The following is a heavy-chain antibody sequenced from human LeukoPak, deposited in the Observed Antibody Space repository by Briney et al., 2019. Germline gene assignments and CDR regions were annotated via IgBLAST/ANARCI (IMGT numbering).Heavy chain of an antibody. CDR3: ASAPSGTTHFDY. J-gene: IGHJ4*02. CDR1: GFILSSYS. Sequence: PGGSLRLSCAASGFILSSYSMSWVRQAPGKGLEWVSSISSSSSFIYNADSVKGRFTISRDNAKNSLYLQMNSLRAEDTAVYYCASAPSGTTHFDYWGQGTLVTVSS. D-gene: IGHD1-26*01. V-gene: IGHV3-21*01. CDR2: ISSSSSFI.